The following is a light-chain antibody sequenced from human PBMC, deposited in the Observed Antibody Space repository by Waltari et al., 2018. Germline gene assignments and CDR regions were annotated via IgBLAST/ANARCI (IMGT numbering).Light chain of an antibody. CDR2: DVS. J-gene: IGLJ2*01. CDR1: SSDVGGYNF. CDR3: CSYAGSSTVV. Sequence: QSALTQPASVSGSPGQSTTISCTGTSSDVGGYNFVSWYQQPPGKAPKLMIYDVSKRPSGVSNRFSGSKSGNTASLTISGLQAEDEADYYCCSYAGSSTVVFGGGTKLTVL. V-gene: IGLV2-23*02.